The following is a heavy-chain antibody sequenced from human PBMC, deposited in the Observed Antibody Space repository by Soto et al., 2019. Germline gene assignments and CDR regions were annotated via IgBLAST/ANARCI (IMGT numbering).Heavy chain of an antibody. V-gene: IGHV3-30-3*01. CDR3: ATTRRGLYSPDY. CDR1: GFTFSSYA. J-gene: IGHJ4*02. Sequence: PGGTLRLSCAASGFTFSSYAMHWVRQAPGKGLEWVAVISYDGSNKYYADSVKGRFTISRDNSKNTLYLQMNSLRAEDTAVYYCATTRRGLYSPDYWGQGTRVTVSS. D-gene: IGHD1-26*01. CDR2: ISYDGSNK.